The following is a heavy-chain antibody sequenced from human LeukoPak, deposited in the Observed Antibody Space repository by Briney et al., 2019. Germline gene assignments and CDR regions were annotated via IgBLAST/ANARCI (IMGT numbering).Heavy chain of an antibody. D-gene: IGHD2-21*02. J-gene: IGHJ4*02. CDR2: ISAYSGNT. Sequence: ASVKVSSKASGYTFTSYGISWVRQAPGQGLEWMAWISAYSGNTKYAQKIQGRVTITTDTSTSTAYMELRSLRSDDTAVYYCARDAVSTVTAGGIDYWGQGTLVTVSS. CDR3: ARDAVSTVTAGGIDY. V-gene: IGHV1-18*01. CDR1: GYTFTSYG.